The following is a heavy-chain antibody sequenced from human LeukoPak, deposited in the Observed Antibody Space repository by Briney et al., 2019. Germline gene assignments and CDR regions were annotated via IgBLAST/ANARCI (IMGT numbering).Heavy chain of an antibody. D-gene: IGHD3-3*01. CDR2: ISSSGSTI. CDR1: GFTFSDYY. V-gene: IGHV3-11*04. CDR3: ARDGVYYDFWSDYYTLDY. Sequence: PGGSLRLSCAASGFTFSDYYMSWVRQAPGKGLEWVSYISSSGSTIYYADSVKGRFTISRDNAKNSLYLQMNSLRAEDTAVYYCARDGVYYDFWSDYYTLDYWGQGTLVAVSS. J-gene: IGHJ4*02.